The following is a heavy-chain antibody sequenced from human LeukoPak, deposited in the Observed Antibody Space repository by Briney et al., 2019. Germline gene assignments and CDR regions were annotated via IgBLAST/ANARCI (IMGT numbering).Heavy chain of an antibody. Sequence: SETLSLTCTVSGGSISSYYWSWIRQPPGRGLEWIGYIYYSGSTNYNPSLKSRVTISVDTSKNQFSLKLSSVTAADTAVYYCARQGDYYDSSGYLWGQGTLVTVSS. CDR2: IYYSGST. V-gene: IGHV4-59*01. D-gene: IGHD3-22*01. CDR1: GGSISSYY. J-gene: IGHJ5*02. CDR3: ARQGDYYDSSGYL.